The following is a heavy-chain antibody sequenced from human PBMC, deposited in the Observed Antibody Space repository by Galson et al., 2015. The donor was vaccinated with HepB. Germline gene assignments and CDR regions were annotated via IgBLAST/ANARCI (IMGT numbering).Heavy chain of an antibody. J-gene: IGHJ6*03. D-gene: IGHD3-22*01. CDR2: IIPIFGTA. CDR3: TRATYYYDSSGYYLRVVKEFFVPRQEKRHTQAYYYYYMDV. CDR1: GGTFSSYA. Sequence: SVKVSCKASGGTFSSYAISWVRQAPGQGLEWMGGIIPIFGTANYAQKFQGRVTITADESTSTAYMELSSLRSEDTAVYYCTRATYYYDSSGYYLRVVKEFFVPRQEKRHTQAYYYYYMDVWGKGTTVTVSS. V-gene: IGHV1-69*13.